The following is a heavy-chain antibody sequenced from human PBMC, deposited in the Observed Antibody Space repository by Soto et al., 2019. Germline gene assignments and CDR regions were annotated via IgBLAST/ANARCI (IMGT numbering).Heavy chain of an antibody. Sequence: PSETLSLTCTVSGGSVSRGSYYWSWIRQPPGKGLEWIGYIYYSGSTNYNPSLKSRVTISVDTSKNQFSLKLSSVTAADTAVYYCAHAATRYYYYGMDVWGQGTTVTVSS. D-gene: IGHD2-15*01. CDR3: AHAATRYYYYGMDV. V-gene: IGHV4-61*01. CDR1: GGSVSRGSYY. CDR2: IYYSGST. J-gene: IGHJ6*02.